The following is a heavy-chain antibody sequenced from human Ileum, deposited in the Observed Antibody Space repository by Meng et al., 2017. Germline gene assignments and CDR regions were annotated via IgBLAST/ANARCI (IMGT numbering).Heavy chain of an antibody. CDR2: INPNSGCT. Sequence: ASVKVSCKAFGYTFTGYYMHWVRQAPGQGLEWMGWINPNSGCTNYAKKFQGRVTMTRDTSVSTAYMELSRLRSDDRAVYYCARGRNYYDSCGYFNIFDYWGQGTMVTVSS. J-gene: IGHJ4*02. V-gene: IGHV1-2*02. D-gene: IGHD3-22*01. CDR1: GYTFTGYY. CDR3: ARGRNYYDSCGYFNIFDY.